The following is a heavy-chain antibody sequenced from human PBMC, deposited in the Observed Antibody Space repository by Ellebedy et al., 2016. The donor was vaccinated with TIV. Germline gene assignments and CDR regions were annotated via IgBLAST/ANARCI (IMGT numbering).Heavy chain of an antibody. J-gene: IGHJ4*02. CDR1: GFTFSSYS. Sequence: GESLKISXAASGFTFSSYSMNWVRQAPGKGLEWVSSISSSSSYIYYADSVKGRFTISRDNAKNSLYLQMNSLRAEDTAVYYCARGRRWVDYWGQGTLVTVSS. D-gene: IGHD1-26*01. CDR2: ISSSSSYI. CDR3: ARGRRWVDY. V-gene: IGHV3-21*01.